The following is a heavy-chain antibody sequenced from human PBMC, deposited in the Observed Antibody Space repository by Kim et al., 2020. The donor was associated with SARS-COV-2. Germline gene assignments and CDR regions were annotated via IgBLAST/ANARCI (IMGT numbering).Heavy chain of an antibody. CDR1: GYTFIDYY. CDR2: INPKSGDT. D-gene: IGHD2-2*01. CDR3: ARGGCTTICHDF. V-gene: IGHV1-2*06. Sequence: ASVKVSCKASGYTFIDYYIHWVRQAPGQGLEWMGRINPKSGDTNSAQRLQGRVTMTRDTSINTAYMELSSLTSDDTAVYYCARGGCTTICHDFWGQGTLVTVSS. J-gene: IGHJ4*02.